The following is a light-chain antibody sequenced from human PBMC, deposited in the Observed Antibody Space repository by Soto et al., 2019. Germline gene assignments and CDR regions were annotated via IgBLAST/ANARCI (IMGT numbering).Light chain of an antibody. J-gene: IGLJ3*02. CDR2: GNS. V-gene: IGLV1-40*01. CDR1: SSNIGAGYD. Sequence: QSVLTQPPSVSGAPGQRVTISCTGSSSNIGAGYDVHWYQQLPGTAPKLLIYGNSNRPSGVPDRVSGSKSGTSASLAITRLQAEDEADYYCQSYDSSLSGSVFGGGTKLTVL. CDR3: QSYDSSLSGSV.